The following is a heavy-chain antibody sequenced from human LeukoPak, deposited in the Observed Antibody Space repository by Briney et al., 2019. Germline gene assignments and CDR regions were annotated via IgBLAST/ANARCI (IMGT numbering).Heavy chain of an antibody. J-gene: IGHJ4*02. CDR3: ARQASCGTATCNPFDY. V-gene: IGHV4-59*08. CDR2: IYYCGST. Sequence: SEALSLTCTVSGGSISGYYWSWIRQPPGKGLEWIGFIYYCGSTTYNHSLKSRVTISVDTSKNQFSLKLRSVTAADTAVYFCARQASCGTATCNPFDYWGQGTLVTVSS. D-gene: IGHD1-7*01. CDR1: GGSISGYY.